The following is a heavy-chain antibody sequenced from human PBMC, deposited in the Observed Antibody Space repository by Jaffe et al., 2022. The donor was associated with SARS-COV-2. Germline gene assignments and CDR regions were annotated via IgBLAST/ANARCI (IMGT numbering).Heavy chain of an antibody. CDR3: ARVNYYDSSGYYPTYGMDV. D-gene: IGHD3-22*01. J-gene: IGHJ6*02. CDR2: IYYSGST. Sequence: QVQLQESGPGLVKPSQTLSLTCTVSGGSISSGGYYWSWIRQHPGKGLEWIGYIYYSGSTYYNPSLKSRVTISVDTSKNQFSLKLSSVTAADTAVYYCARVNYYDSSGYYPTYGMDVWGQGTTVTVSS. V-gene: IGHV4-31*03. CDR1: GGSISSGGYY.